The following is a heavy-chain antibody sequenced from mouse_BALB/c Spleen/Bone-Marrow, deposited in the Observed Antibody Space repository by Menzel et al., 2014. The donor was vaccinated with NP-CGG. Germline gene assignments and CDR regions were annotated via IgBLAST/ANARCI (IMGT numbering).Heavy chain of an antibody. Sequence: VKLMESGTELVMPGASVKMSCKASGYAFTDRWIHWVKPRPGQGLEWIGAIDTSDSYTNYNQKFKGKATLTVDESSSTAYIHLSSLTSEDSAVYYCARGGDDFSLDYWGQRTSVTVSS. D-gene: IGHD2-4*01. CDR3: ARGGDDFSLDY. CDR1: GYAFTDRW. J-gene: IGHJ4*01. V-gene: IGHV1-69*01. CDR2: IDTSDSYT.